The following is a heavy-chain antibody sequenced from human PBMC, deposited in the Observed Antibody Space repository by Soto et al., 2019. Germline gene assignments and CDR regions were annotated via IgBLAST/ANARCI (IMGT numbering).Heavy chain of an antibody. J-gene: IGHJ4*02. CDR1: GFTFSNYA. V-gene: IGHV3-23*01. CDR3: AKDLGDTSPVGFDS. CDR2: ISGSSVIT. D-gene: IGHD2-21*02. Sequence: VQLLESGGGLVQPGGSLRLSCAASGFTFSNYAMSWVRQAPGKGLEWVSVISGSSVITYYADSVKGRFTISRDNSKNTLYLQMNSLRAEDTAVYYCAKDLGDTSPVGFDSWGQGTLVTVSS.